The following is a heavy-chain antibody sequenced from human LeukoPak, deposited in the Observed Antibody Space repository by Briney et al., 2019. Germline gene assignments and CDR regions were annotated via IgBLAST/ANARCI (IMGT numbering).Heavy chain of an antibody. J-gene: IGHJ4*02. CDR2: ISAYNGNT. Sequence: ASVKVSCKASGYTFTSYGISWVRQAPGQGLEWMGWISAYNGNTNYAQKLQGRVTMTTDTSTSTAYMELRSLRSDDTAVYYCARGSGVDYYGSGSYGDYWGQGTLVTVSS. CDR3: ARGSGVDYYGSGSYGDY. D-gene: IGHD3-10*01. CDR1: GYTFTSYG. V-gene: IGHV1-18*01.